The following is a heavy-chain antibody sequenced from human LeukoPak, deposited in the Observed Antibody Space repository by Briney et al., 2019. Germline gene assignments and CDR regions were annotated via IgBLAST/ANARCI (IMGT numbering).Heavy chain of an antibody. J-gene: IGHJ3*02. D-gene: IGHD1-26*01. V-gene: IGHV3-30*18. CDR3: AKVGSGTYYTSRGAFDI. CDR2: ISYDGSDK. Sequence: GGSLRLSCAAPGFTFSSYGMHWVRQAPGKGLEWVAVISYDGSDKYYADSVKGRLTISRDNSKNTLYLQMNSLRAEDTAVYYCAKVGSGTYYTSRGAFDIWGQGTMVTVSS. CDR1: GFTFSSYG.